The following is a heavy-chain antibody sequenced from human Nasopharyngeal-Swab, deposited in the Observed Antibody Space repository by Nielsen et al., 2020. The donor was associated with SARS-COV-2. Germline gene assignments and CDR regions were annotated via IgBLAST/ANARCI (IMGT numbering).Heavy chain of an antibody. CDR1: GGSFSGYY. J-gene: IGHJ4*02. D-gene: IGHD6-6*01. V-gene: IGHV4-34*01. Sequence: SETLSLTCAVYGGSFSGYYWSWIRQPPGKGLEWIGEINHSGRTNYNPSLKSRVTISVDTSKNQFSLKLSSVTAADTAVYYCARGQYSSSFPPNFDYWGQGTLVTVSS. CDR2: INHSGRT. CDR3: ARGQYSSSFPPNFDY.